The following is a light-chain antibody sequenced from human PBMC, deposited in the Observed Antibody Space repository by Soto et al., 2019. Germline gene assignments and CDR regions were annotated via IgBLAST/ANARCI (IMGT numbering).Light chain of an antibody. V-gene: IGKV4-1*01. Sequence: TVMTQSPDSLAVSLGERATINCKSSQSVLYSSNNKNYLAWYQQKPGQPPKLLIYWASTRESGVPDRFSGSGSGKDFTLTISSLQAEDVAVYYCQQYDSIPRTFGQGTKVDIK. CDR1: QSVLYSSNNKNY. CDR2: WAS. J-gene: IGKJ1*01. CDR3: QQYDSIPRT.